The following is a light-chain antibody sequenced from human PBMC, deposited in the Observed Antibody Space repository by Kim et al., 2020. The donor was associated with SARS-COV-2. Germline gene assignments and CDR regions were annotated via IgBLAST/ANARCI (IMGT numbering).Light chain of an antibody. CDR3: QQYYSTPFT. CDR1: QSVLYSPNSKNY. V-gene: IGKV4-1*01. Sequence: DIVMTQSPDSLSVSLGERATINCKSSQSVLYSPNSKNYLAWLQQKPGQTPKLLIYWASIRESGVPDRFSGSGSGTDFSLTISSLQTEDVAVYFCQQYYSTPFTFGPGTKVDIK. J-gene: IGKJ3*01. CDR2: WAS.